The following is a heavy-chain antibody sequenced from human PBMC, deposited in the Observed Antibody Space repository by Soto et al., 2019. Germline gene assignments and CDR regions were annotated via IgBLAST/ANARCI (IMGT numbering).Heavy chain of an antibody. CDR3: ARGQRFSDWFDP. CDR2: IYSSGST. D-gene: IGHD3-3*01. V-gene: IGHV4-4*07. CDR1: GGAITSYY. J-gene: IGHJ5*01. Sequence: ETLSLTCTVSGGAITSYYWTWIRQPAGKGLEWIGRIYSSGSTKYNPSLQSRISMSLDTSKNQFSLTLASVTAADTAVYYCARGQRFSDWFDPWGQGTLVTVSS.